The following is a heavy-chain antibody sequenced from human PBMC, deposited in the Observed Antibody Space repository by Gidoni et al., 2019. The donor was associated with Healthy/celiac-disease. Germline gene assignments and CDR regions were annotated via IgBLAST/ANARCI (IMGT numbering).Heavy chain of an antibody. CDR3: ATVGIQLWLLDY. J-gene: IGHJ4*02. Sequence: EVQLLESGGGLVQPGGSLRLSCAASGFTFSSYAMSWVRQAPGKGLEWVSAISGSGGSTYYADSVKGRFTISRDNSKNTLYLQMNSLRAEDTAVYYCATVGIQLWLLDYWGQGTLVTVSS. CDR2: ISGSGGST. CDR1: GFTFSSYA. V-gene: IGHV3-23*01. D-gene: IGHD5-18*01.